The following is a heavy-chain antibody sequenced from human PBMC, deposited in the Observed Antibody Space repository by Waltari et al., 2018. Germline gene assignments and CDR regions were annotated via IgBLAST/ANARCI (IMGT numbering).Heavy chain of an antibody. J-gene: IGHJ4*02. D-gene: IGHD3-3*01. V-gene: IGHV3-48*03. CDR2: ISSSGYRGSTT. CDR1: GFSISSYE. Sequence: DVQLVESGGELVQPGGSLRLSCAVSGFSISSYEMNWVRQAPGKGLEWVSYISSSGYRGSTTQYADSVKSRVTISRENAKNSRFLQMDSLRDEDTAVYYCARVVIGGDFWSGFEYWGQGTLVTVSS. CDR3: ARVVIGGDFWSGFEY.